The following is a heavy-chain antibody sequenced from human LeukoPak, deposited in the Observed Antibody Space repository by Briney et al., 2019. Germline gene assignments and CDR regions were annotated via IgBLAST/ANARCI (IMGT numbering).Heavy chain of an antibody. D-gene: IGHD4-17*01. V-gene: IGHV1-2*02. J-gene: IGHJ5*02. CDR2: INPNSGGT. CDR1: GYTFTGYY. CDR3: ARGRLAITTVTTGGVNWVDP. Sequence: GASVKVPCKASGYTFTGYYMHWVRPAPGQGLEWMGWINPNSGGTNYAQKFQGRVTMTRDTSISTAYMELSRLRSDDTAVYYCARGRLAITTVTTGGVNWVDPWGQGTLVTVSS.